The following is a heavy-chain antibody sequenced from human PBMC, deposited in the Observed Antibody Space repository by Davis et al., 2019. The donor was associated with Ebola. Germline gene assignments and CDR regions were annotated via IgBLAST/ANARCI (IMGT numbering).Heavy chain of an antibody. CDR3: ATIDWSESINGKWFDP. CDR2: TSHHPDYT. J-gene: IGHJ5*02. V-gene: IGHV4-34*01. CDR1: GGSFTDYF. D-gene: IGHD3-9*01. Sequence: MPSETLSLTCAVYGGSFTDYFWSWIRQPPGKGLEWIGETSHHPDYTNYSPSFGGRVTISVDSSKNQFSLKIHSVTAADTAVYYCATIDWSESINGKWFDPWGQGTLVTVSS.